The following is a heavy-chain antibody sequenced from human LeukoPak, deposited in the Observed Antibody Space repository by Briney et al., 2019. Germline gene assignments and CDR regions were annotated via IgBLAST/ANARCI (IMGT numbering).Heavy chain of an antibody. Sequence: PGGSLRLSCAASGFTFSSYGMHWVRQAPGKGLEWVSGISPGGGPTYYADSVRGRFTISRDDSKNTLYLQMKNLRAEDTAVYYCAKDGAWLRFDDWGQGILVTVSS. J-gene: IGHJ4*02. CDR2: ISPGGGPT. CDR3: AKDGAWLRFDD. CDR1: GFTFSSYG. V-gene: IGHV3-23*01. D-gene: IGHD5-12*01.